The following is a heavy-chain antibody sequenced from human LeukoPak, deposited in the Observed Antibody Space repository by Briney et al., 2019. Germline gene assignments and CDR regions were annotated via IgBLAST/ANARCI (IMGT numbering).Heavy chain of an antibody. D-gene: IGHD3-22*01. CDR3: ARAPPLSGYLYNFDY. CDR2: INPNSGGT. J-gene: IGHJ4*02. Sequence: ASVKVSCKASGYTFTGYYMHWVRQAPGQGLEWMGWINPNSGGTNYAQKFQGRVTMTRDTSISTAYMELSRLRSDDTAVYYCARAPPLSGYLYNFDYWGQGTLVTVSS. V-gene: IGHV1-2*02. CDR1: GYTFTGYY.